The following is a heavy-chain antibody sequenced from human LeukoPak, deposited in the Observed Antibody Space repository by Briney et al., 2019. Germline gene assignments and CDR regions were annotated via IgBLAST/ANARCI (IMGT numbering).Heavy chain of an antibody. D-gene: IGHD1-26*01. CDR2: FDPEDGET. CDR3: ATGRGYSGSHGFDY. CDR1: GYTLTELS. V-gene: IGHV1-24*01. Sequence: ASVKVSCKVSGYTLTELSMHWVRQAPGKGLEWMGGFDPEDGETIYAQKFQGRVTMTEDTSTDTAYMELSSLRSEDTAVYYCATGRGYSGSHGFDYWGQGTLVTVSS. J-gene: IGHJ4*02.